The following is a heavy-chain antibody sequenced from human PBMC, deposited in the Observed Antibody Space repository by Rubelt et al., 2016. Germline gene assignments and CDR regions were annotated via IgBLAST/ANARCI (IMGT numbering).Heavy chain of an antibody. CDR1: GGTFSSYA. CDR2: IIPVFGTA. V-gene: IGHV1-69*01. Sequence: QVQLVQSGAEVKKPGSSVKVSCKASGGTFSSYAISWVRQAPGQGLEWMGGIIPVFGTANYAQKFQRRITMTADESTSTAYMELSSLRSEDTAVYYCATTIAIRPYYFDYWGQGTLVTVSS. J-gene: IGHJ4*02. D-gene: IGHD6-6*01. CDR3: ATTIAIRPYYFDY.